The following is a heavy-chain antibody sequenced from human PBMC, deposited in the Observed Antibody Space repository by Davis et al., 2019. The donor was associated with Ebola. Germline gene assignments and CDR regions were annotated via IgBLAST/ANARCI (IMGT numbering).Heavy chain of an antibody. D-gene: IGHD6-19*01. CDR3: VRPHVAVAGTRYFDP. Sequence: GESLKISCAASGFTFSSYSMNWVRQAPGKGLEWISYISSSSTTIYYADSVKGRFTISRDNAKNSLYLQMNSLRDEDTAVYYCVRPHVAVAGTRYFDPWGQGTLVTVSS. V-gene: IGHV3-48*02. J-gene: IGHJ5*02. CDR2: ISSSSTTI. CDR1: GFTFSSYS.